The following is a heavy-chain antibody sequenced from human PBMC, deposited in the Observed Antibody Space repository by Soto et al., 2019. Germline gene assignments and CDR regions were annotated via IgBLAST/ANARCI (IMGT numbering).Heavy chain of an antibody. D-gene: IGHD4-17*01. V-gene: IGHV1-18*04. Sequence: ASAQVSCQPSGYTFTRPGNSCVRQAAGQGLEWMGWISAYNGNTNYAQKLQGRVTITTDTSTSTAYMELSSLRAEDTSVYYCARDRRDLRDAFDSWGQGTMVTISS. CDR2: ISAYNGNT. CDR3: ARDRRDLRDAFDS. J-gene: IGHJ3*02. CDR1: GYTFTRPG.